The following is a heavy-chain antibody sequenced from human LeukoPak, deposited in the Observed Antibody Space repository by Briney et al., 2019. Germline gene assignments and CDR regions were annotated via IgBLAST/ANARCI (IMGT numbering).Heavy chain of an antibody. CDR2: IYGDGSFT. D-gene: IGHD3-22*01. CDR1: GFTFSSHW. Sequence: GGSLRLSCAASGFTFSSHWVHWVRQAPGKGLVWVALIYGDGSFTRYADSVKGRFTISRDNAKNTVYLQMGSLRGEDTAVYYCARCYYDGSGFYYYFDYWGQGTLVTVSS. CDR3: ARCYYDGSGFYYYFDY. V-gene: IGHV3-74*01. J-gene: IGHJ4*02.